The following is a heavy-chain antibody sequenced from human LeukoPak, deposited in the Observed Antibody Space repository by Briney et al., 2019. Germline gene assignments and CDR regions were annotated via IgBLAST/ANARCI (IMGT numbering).Heavy chain of an antibody. CDR1: GYTFTSYY. V-gene: IGHV1-46*01. CDR3: ARGGSGSHYNPFDY. J-gene: IGHJ4*02. CDR2: INPSGGRT. D-gene: IGHD3-10*01. Sequence: ASVKVSCKASGYTFTSYYIHWVREAPGQGLGWMGIINPSGGRTTYAQKFQGRVTMTRDTSTSTLYMQLNSLRSEDTAVYYCARGGSGSHYNPFDYWGQGTLVSVSS.